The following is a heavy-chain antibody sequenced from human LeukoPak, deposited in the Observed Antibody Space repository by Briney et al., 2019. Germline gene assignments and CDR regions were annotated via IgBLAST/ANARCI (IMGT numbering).Heavy chain of an antibody. CDR2: IYYSGTT. Sequence: SETLSLTCSVSGGSISSSSFYWNWIRQPPGKGLEWVGSIYYSGTTYYNSSLKSRVTISEDTSKNRFSLMLTSVTAADTAVYYCARQVSDYFYYYIDVWGEGTTVIVSS. V-gene: IGHV4-39*01. J-gene: IGHJ6*03. CDR1: GGSISSSSFY. CDR3: ARQVSDYFYYYIDV.